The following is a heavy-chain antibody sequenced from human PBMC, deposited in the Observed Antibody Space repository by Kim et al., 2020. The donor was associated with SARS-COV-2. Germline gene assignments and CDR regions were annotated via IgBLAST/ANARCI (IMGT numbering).Heavy chain of an antibody. J-gene: IGHJ4*02. D-gene: IGHD1-26*01. V-gene: IGHV3-30*18. CDR2: VSYDGSNK. Sequence: GGSLRLSCAASGFTFSSYGMHWVRQAPGKGLEWVAVVSYDGSNKYYADSVKGRFTISRDNSKNTLYLQMNSPRAADTAVYYLAKARSGSYRDPFAYWGQG. CDR3: AKARSGSYRDPFAY. CDR1: GFTFSSYG.